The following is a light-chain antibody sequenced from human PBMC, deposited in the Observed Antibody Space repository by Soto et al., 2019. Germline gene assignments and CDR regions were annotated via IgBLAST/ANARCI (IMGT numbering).Light chain of an antibody. CDR1: QSGFSFY. J-gene: IGKJ1*01. V-gene: IGKV3-20*01. CDR2: GAS. CDR3: HQYGSSPWT. Sequence: EIVLTQSPGTLSLSPGERAALCCRASQSGFSFYLAWFQQKPGQAPRLLIYGASTRATGIPDRFSGSGSGTDFTLTISRLEPEDFAVYYCHQYGSSPWTLGQGTKVEIK.